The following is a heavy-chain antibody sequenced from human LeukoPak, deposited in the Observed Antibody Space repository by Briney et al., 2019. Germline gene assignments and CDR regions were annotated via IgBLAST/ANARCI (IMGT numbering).Heavy chain of an antibody. CDR1: GYTFTGYY. CDR3: ARDPRDHSSPPHYYYYYYMDV. D-gene: IGHD6-13*01. J-gene: IGHJ6*03. Sequence: ASVKVSCKASGYTFTGYYMHWVRQAPGQGLEWMGWINPNSGGTNYAQKFQGRVTMTRDTSISTAYMELSRLRSDDTAVYYCARDPRDHSSPPHYYYYYYMDVWGKGTTVTVSS. CDR2: INPNSGGT. V-gene: IGHV1-2*02.